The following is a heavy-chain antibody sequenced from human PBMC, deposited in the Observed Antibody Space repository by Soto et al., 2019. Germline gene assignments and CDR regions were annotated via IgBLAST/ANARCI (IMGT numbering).Heavy chain of an antibody. Sequence: QVQLQESGPGLVKPSQTLSLTCTVSGGSISSGGYYWSWIRQHPGKGLEWIGYIYYSGSTYYNPSLKSRVTISVDTSKNQFSLKLSSVTAADTAVYYCARGLSVDWLLSPIFDYWGQGTLVTVSS. J-gene: IGHJ4*02. CDR2: IYYSGST. CDR1: GGSISSGGYY. CDR3: ARGLSVDWLLSPIFDY. V-gene: IGHV4-31*03. D-gene: IGHD3-9*01.